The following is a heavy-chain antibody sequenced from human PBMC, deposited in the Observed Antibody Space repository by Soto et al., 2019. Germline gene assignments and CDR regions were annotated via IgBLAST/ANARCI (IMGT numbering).Heavy chain of an antibody. Sequence: PSETLSLTCAVYGGSFSGYYWSWIRQPPGKGLEWIGEINHSGSTNYNPSPKSRVTISVDTSKKQFSLKLSSVTAADTAVYYCARGHYGDSTFDPWGQGTLVTVSS. J-gene: IGHJ5*02. CDR2: INHSGST. CDR1: GGSFSGYY. CDR3: ARGHYGDSTFDP. D-gene: IGHD4-17*01. V-gene: IGHV4-34*01.